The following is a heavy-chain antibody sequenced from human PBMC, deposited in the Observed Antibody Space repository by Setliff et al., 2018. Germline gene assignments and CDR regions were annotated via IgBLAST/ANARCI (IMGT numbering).Heavy chain of an antibody. CDR1: GYSISSGYI. CDR3: ARDLGHGGDSDY. J-gene: IGHJ4*02. D-gene: IGHD2-21*02. V-gene: IGHV4-38-2*02. Sequence: SETLSLTCTVSGYSISSGYIWGWIRQPLGEGLEWVGNIGHTGSINYNPSLKSRLTISRDTSKNQVSLKLNSVTATDTAVYYCARDLGHGGDSDYWGQGILVTVSS. CDR2: IGHTGSI.